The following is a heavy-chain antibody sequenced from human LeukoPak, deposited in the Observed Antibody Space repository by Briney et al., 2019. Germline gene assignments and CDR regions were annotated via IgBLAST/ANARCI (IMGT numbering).Heavy chain of an antibody. V-gene: IGHV3-11*06. Sequence: GRFTISRDNAKNSLFLQMNSLRAEDTAVYYCASTTTYDNWGQGTLVTVSS. CDR3: ASTTTYDN. J-gene: IGHJ4*02. D-gene: IGHD4-17*01.